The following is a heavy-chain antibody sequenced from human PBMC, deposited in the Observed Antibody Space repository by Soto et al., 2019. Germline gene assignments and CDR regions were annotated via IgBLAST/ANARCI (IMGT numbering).Heavy chain of an antibody. CDR3: ARGKGGVVEASYYYYYYYMDV. CDR1: GGSISSGGYY. Sequence: SETLSLTCTVSGGSISSGGYYWSWIRQHPGKGLEWIGYIYYSGSTYYKTSLKSRVTISVDTSKNQFSLKLSSVTAADTAVYYCARGKGGVVEASYYYYYYYMDVWGKGTTVTVSS. V-gene: IGHV4-31*03. D-gene: IGHD2-15*01. CDR2: IYYSGST. J-gene: IGHJ6*03.